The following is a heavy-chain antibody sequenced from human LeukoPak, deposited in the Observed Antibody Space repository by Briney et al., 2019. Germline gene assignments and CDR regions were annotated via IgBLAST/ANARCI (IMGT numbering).Heavy chain of an antibody. CDR3: AKRGIVAVAGTQPGNWFDP. Sequence: GGSLRLSCAASGFTFSSYAMSWVRQAPGKGLEWVSAISGSGGSTYYADSVKGRFTISRDNSKNTLYLQMNSLRAEDTAVYYCAKRGIVAVAGTQPGNWFDPWGQGTLVTVSS. D-gene: IGHD6-19*01. J-gene: IGHJ5*02. V-gene: IGHV3-23*01. CDR1: GFTFSSYA. CDR2: ISGSGGST.